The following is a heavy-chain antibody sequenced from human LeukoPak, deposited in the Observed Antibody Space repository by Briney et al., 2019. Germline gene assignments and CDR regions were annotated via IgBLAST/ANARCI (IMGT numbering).Heavy chain of an antibody. J-gene: IGHJ4*02. Sequence: GASVKVSCKASGYTFTSYAMHWVRQAPGQRLEWMGWINAGNGNTKYSQKFQGRVTITRDTSASTAYMELSSLRSEDTAVYYCARARHMGGLYDSSGYYPDYWGQGTLVTVSS. CDR3: ARARHMGGLYDSSGYYPDY. CDR2: INAGNGNT. D-gene: IGHD3-22*01. CDR1: GYTFTSYA. V-gene: IGHV1-3*01.